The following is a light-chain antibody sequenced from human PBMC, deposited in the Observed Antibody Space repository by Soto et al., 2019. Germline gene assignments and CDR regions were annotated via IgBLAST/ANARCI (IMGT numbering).Light chain of an antibody. J-gene: IGLJ1*01. CDR2: QVT. CDR3: SSYTDGSNYA. Sequence: QSALTQPPSASGSPGQSVTISCTGTSSDVGCYDYVSWYQQRPGKAPKLMIYQVTNRPSGVSNRFYGSRSGNTASLTISGLQAEDEADYYCSSYTDGSNYAFGTGTKGTVL. V-gene: IGLV2-14*01. CDR1: SSDVGCYDY.